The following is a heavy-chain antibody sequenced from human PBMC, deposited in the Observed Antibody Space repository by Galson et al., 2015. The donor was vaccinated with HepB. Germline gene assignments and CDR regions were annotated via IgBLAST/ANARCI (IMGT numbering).Heavy chain of an antibody. Sequence: SLRLSCAASGVTFSSYEMNWVRQAPGKGLEWVSYISSSGSTIYYADSVKGRFTISRDNAKNSLYLQMNSLRAEDTAVYYCARDLMITFGGPQPGAFDIWGQGTMVTVSS. CDR2: ISSSGSTI. J-gene: IGHJ3*02. V-gene: IGHV3-48*03. CDR1: GVTFSSYE. D-gene: IGHD3-16*01. CDR3: ARDLMITFGGPQPGAFDI.